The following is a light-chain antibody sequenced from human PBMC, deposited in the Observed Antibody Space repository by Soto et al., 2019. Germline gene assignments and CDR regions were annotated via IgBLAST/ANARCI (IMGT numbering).Light chain of an antibody. CDR2: LNSDGSH. CDR3: QTWVTGIHI. Sequence: QLVLTKSPSASASLGASVKLTCTLSSGHSNYAIAWHQQQPEKGPRFLMKLNSDGSHSKGDGIPDRFSGSSSGAERYLTISTLQSEDEADYYCQTWVTGIHIFGGGTKVTVL. CDR1: SGHSNYA. V-gene: IGLV4-69*01. J-gene: IGLJ2*01.